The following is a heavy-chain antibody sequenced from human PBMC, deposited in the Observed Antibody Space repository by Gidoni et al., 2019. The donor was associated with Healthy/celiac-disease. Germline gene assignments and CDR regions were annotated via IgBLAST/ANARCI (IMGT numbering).Heavy chain of an antibody. Sequence: QVQLQQWGAGLLKPSETLSLTYAVYGGSFSGYYWSWIRQPPGKGLEWIGEINHSGSTNYNPSLKSRVTISVDTSKNQFSLKLSSVTAADTAVYYCARGGFVGRPYYYYYMDVWGKGTTVTVSS. CDR2: INHSGST. CDR1: GGSFSGYY. D-gene: IGHD2-15*01. CDR3: ARGGFVGRPYYYYYMDV. J-gene: IGHJ6*03. V-gene: IGHV4-34*01.